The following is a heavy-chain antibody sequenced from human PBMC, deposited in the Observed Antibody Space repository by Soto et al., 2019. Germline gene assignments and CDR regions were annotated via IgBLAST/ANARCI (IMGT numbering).Heavy chain of an antibody. Sequence: SETLSLTCTVSGGSISSYYWSWIRQPPGKGLEWIGYIYYSGSTNYNPSLKSRVTISVDTSKNQFSLKLSSVTAADTAVYYCARHSESALRYFDWLSDRGYYAMDVWGQASTVTVPS. CDR2: IYYSGST. V-gene: IGHV4-59*01. CDR1: GGSISSYY. CDR3: ARHSESALRYFDWLSDRGYYAMDV. D-gene: IGHD3-9*01. J-gene: IGHJ6*02.